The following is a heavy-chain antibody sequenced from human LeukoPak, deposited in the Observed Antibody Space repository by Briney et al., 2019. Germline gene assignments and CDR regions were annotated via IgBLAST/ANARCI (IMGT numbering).Heavy chain of an antibody. CDR1: GYTFTSCD. J-gene: IGHJ4*02. D-gene: IGHD1-1*01. V-gene: IGHV1-8*01. CDR2: MNPNSGNT. CDR3: TRGSSRRRDN. Sequence: ASVTLSCKASGYTFTSCDINWVRQATGQGLEWMGWMNPNSGNTGCGQSVQGRITMTRDISIGTAYMELSNPTSEDTAIYYCTRGSSRRRDNWGQGNPVSVSA.